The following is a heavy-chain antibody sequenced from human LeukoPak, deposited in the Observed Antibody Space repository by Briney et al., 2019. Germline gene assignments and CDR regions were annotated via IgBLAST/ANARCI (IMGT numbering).Heavy chain of an antibody. Sequence: PGGALILSCAAPGFTVGNNYMTWVRQAPGKGLEWVSLIFSGVTKYYAGSVKGRFPSSRDSSKNTLYFQMNSLGVEDTAVYYCAIGPPAVTTNTYAWGQGSLVTVSS. J-gene: IGHJ5*02. CDR1: GFTVGNNY. CDR2: IFSGVTK. CDR3: AIGPPAVTTNTYA. V-gene: IGHV3-66*01. D-gene: IGHD3-3*01.